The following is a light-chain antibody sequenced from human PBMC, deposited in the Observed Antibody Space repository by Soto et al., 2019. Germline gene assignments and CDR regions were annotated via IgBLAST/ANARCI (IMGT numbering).Light chain of an antibody. J-gene: IGKJ3*01. CDR3: QQYGSSPLFT. CDR2: GAS. V-gene: IGKV3-20*01. CDR1: HSVSSSY. Sequence: DIVLTQSPGTLSLSPGERATLSCRSSHSVSSSYLAWYQQKPGQAPSLLIYGASSMATGIPDRFSGSGSGTDVTLTISRLEPEDLAVYYCQQYGSSPLFTLGPGTKVDIK.